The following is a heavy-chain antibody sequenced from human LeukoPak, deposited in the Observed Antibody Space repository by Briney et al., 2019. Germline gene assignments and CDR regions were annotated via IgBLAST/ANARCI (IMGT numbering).Heavy chain of an antibody. Sequence: EASVKVSCKASGGTFSSYTISWVRQAPGQGLEWMGRIIPILGIANYAQKFKGRVTITADKSTSTAYKELSSLRSEDTAVYYCARTPGVSVVVPAAKYYMDVWGKGTTVTVSS. D-gene: IGHD2-2*01. V-gene: IGHV1-69*02. CDR2: IIPILGIA. CDR1: GGTFSSYT. J-gene: IGHJ6*03. CDR3: ARTPGVSVVVPAAKYYMDV.